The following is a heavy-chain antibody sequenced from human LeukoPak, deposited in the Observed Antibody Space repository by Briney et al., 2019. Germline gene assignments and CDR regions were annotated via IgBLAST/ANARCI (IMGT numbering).Heavy chain of an antibody. D-gene: IGHD6-13*01. CDR2: IKRDGSEK. CDR1: GFTLRTYW. CDR3: ARKIAAAGISAFDI. V-gene: IGHV3-7*01. J-gene: IGHJ3*02. Sequence: GGSLRLSCAASGFTLRTYWMSWVRQAPGKGLEWVASIKRDGSEKYYVDSVKGRFTISRDNAKNSLYLQMDSLRAEDTAVYYCARKIAAAGISAFDIWGQGTMVTVSS.